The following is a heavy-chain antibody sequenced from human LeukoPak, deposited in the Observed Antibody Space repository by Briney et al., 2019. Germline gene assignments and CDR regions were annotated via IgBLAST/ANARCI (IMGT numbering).Heavy chain of an antibody. CDR2: IYSGGST. D-gene: IGHD5-18*01. J-gene: IGHJ4*02. CDR3: ARSRDKYSYGYNYFDY. Sequence: GGSLRLSCGASGFTFDDYAMSWVRQVPGKGLEWVSVIYSGGSTYYADSVKGRFTISRDNSKNTLYLQMNSLRAEDTAVYYCARSRDKYSYGYNYFDYWGQGTLVTVSS. CDR1: GFTFDDYA. V-gene: IGHV3-53*01.